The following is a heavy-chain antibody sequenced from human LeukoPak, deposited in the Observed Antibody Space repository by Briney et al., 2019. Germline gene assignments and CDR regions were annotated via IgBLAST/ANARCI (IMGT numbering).Heavy chain of an antibody. J-gene: IGHJ4*02. CDR3: ARSHAGYETEYYFDP. CDR1: GYTFTRYS. D-gene: IGHD2-2*01. Sequence: ASVKVSCKASGYTFTRYSIGWVRQAPGQGLEWVGWISAYNGDTKYEQKLQGRVTLTTDASTSTAYMDLRSLRSDDTAVYYCARSHAGYETEYYFDPWGQGTLVTVSS. V-gene: IGHV1-18*01. CDR2: ISAYNGDT.